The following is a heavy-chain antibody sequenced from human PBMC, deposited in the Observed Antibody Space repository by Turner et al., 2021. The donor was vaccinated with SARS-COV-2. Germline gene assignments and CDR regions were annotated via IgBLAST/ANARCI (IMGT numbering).Heavy chain of an antibody. CDR1: AGSIRSTRCY. Sequence: QLQLQESGPGLVKPSETLYCTCPVSAGSIRSTRCYWGWIRQPPGKGLEWTESIYYSGVTYYSPSLKSRVTISVGTSKNQFSLKLSSVTAADTAVYDYAGYLLRLGELSSLGAFDIWGQGTMVTMSS. CDR2: IYYSGVT. D-gene: IGHD3-16*02. CDR3: AGYLLRLGELSSLGAFDI. J-gene: IGHJ3*02. V-gene: IGHV4-39*01.